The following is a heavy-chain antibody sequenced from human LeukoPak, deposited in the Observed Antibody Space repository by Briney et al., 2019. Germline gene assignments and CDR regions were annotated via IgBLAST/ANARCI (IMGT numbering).Heavy chain of an antibody. J-gene: IGHJ6*03. V-gene: IGHV4-4*09. D-gene: IGHD3-9*01. CDR1: GGSISSYY. CDR2: IYTSGST. Sequence: SETLSLTCTVSGGSISSYYWSWIRQPPGKGLEWIGYIYTSGSTNYNPFLKSRVTISVDTSKNQFSLKLSSVTAADTAVYYCARHIPQYYDILTGYYRYYYYMDVWGKGTTVTVSS. CDR3: ARHIPQYYDILTGYYRYYYYMDV.